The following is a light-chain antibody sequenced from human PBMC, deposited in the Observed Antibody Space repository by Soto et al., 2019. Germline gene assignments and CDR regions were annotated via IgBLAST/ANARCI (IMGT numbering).Light chain of an antibody. V-gene: IGKV1-6*01. J-gene: IGKJ4*01. CDR1: QGIRND. Sequence: AIQMTQSPSSLSASVGDRVTITCRASQGIRNDLGWYQQKPGNPPKLLIFAASILQSGVPSRFSGSGSGTYFTLTISSLQPEDFATYYCLQDYDYPLIFGGGTTAEIK. CDR3: LQDYDYPLI. CDR2: AAS.